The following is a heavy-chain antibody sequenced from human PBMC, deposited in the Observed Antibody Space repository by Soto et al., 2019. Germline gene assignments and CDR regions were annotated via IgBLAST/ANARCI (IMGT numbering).Heavy chain of an antibody. CDR2: IIPIFGTA. Sequence: GASVKVSCKASGGTFSSYAISWVRQAPGQGLEWMGGIIPIFGTANYAQKFQGRVTITADESTSTAYMELSSLRSEDTAVYYCARVSERKIRDGQHWYYYYGMDVWGQGTTVTVSS. D-gene: IGHD1-1*01. CDR1: GGTFSSYA. CDR3: ARVSERKIRDGQHWYYYYGMDV. V-gene: IGHV1-69*13. J-gene: IGHJ6*02.